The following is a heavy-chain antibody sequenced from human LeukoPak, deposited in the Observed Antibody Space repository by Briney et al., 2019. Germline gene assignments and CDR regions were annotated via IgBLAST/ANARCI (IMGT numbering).Heavy chain of an antibody. V-gene: IGHV3-23*01. D-gene: IGHD1-26*01. Sequence: LGGSLRLSCAASGFTVSSTYVSWVRQAPGKGLEWVSTISGSAGSTYYADSVKGRFTISRDNSKNTLYLQMNSLRAEDTAVYYCAKHSGSSTRSFDYWGQGTLVTVSS. CDR2: ISGSAGST. J-gene: IGHJ4*02. CDR3: AKHSGSSTRSFDY. CDR1: GFTVSSTY.